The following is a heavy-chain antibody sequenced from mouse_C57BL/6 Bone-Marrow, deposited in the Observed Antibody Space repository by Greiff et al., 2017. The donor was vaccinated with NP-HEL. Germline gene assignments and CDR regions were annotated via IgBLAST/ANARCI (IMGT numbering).Heavy chain of an antibody. CDR3: TRPIVTTSSAMDY. CDR2: IDPETGGT. J-gene: IGHJ4*01. CDR1: GYTFTDYE. V-gene: IGHV1-15*01. D-gene: IGHD2-5*01. Sequence: LVESGAELVRPGASVTLSCKASGYTFTDYEMHWVKQTPVHGLEWIGAIDPETGGTASTQKFKGKAILTADKSSRTAYMERRSLTSKDSAVYYCTRPIVTTSSAMDYWGQGTSVTVSS.